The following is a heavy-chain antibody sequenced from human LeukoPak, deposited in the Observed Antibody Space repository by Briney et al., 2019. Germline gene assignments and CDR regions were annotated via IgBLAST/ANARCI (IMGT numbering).Heavy chain of an antibody. V-gene: IGHV4-59*01. CDR1: GGSISSYY. CDR2: IYYSGST. CDR3: ARAAYCGGDCYSGGFGY. Sequence: PSETLSLTCTVSGGSISSYYWSWIRQPPGKGLEWIGYIYYSGSTNYNPSLKSRVTISVDTSKNQFSLKLSSVTAADTAVYYCARAAYCGGDCYSGGFGYWGQGTLVTVSS. J-gene: IGHJ4*02. D-gene: IGHD2-21*02.